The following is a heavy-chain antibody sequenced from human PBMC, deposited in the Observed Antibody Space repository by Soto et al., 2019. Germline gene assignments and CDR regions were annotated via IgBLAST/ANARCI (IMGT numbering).Heavy chain of an antibody. Sequence: ASVKVSCKASGYTFTSYDINWVRQATGQGLEWMGWMNPNSGNTGYAQKFQGRVTMTRNTSISTAYMELSSLRSEDTAVYYCARVDGLRFLEWLLRKDYYYGLDVWGQGTTVTVSS. CDR1: GYTFTSYD. CDR2: MNPNSGNT. J-gene: IGHJ6*02. V-gene: IGHV1-8*01. D-gene: IGHD3-3*01. CDR3: ARVDGLRFLEWLLRKDYYYGLDV.